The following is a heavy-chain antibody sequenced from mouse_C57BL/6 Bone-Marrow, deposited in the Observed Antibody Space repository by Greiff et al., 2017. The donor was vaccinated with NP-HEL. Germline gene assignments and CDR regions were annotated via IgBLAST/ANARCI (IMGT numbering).Heavy chain of an antibody. D-gene: IGHD4-1*01. V-gene: IGHV5-12*01. Sequence: VESGGGLVQPGGSLKLSCAASGFTFSDYYMYWVRQTPEKRLEWVAYISNGGGSTYYPDTVKGRFTISRDNAKNTLYLQMSRLKSEDTAMYYCARLGTEYFDVWGTGTTVTVSS. CDR2: ISNGGGST. CDR3: ARLGTEYFDV. J-gene: IGHJ1*03. CDR1: GFTFSDYY.